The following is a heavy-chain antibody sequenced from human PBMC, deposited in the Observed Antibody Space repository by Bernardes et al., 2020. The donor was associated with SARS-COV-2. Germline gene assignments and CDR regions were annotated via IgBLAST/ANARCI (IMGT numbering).Heavy chain of an antibody. V-gene: IGHV4-39*01. CDR2: IYYSGYS. J-gene: IGHJ4*02. D-gene: IGHD3-16*01. CDR1: GGSISSSSYY. CDR3: ARRGGVRYYFDY. Sequence: SETLSLTCTVSGGSISSSSYYWDWIRQSPGKGLEWIGTIYYSGYSYYNPSLKSRVTISVDTSKNQFSLRLSSVTAADTAVYYCARRGGVRYYFDYWSKGSLVTASS.